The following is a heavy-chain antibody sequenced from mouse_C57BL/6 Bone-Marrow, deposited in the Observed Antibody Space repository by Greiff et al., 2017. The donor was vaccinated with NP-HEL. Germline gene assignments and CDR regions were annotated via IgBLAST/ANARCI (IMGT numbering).Heavy chain of an antibody. CDR2: ISSGGSYT. CDR3: ARQARDYGSSSHWYFDV. J-gene: IGHJ1*03. D-gene: IGHD1-1*01. Sequence: EVQRVESGGDLVKPGGSLKLSCAASGFTFSSYGMSWVRQTPDKRLEWVATISSGGSYTYYPDSVKGRFTISRDNAKNTLYLQMSSLKSEDTAMYYCARQARDYGSSSHWYFDVWGTGTTVTVSS. CDR1: GFTFSSYG. V-gene: IGHV5-6*01.